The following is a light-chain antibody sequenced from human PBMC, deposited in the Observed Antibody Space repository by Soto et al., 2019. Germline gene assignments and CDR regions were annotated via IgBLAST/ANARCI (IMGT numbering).Light chain of an antibody. CDR2: GAS. CDR3: HQYGSAPRT. Sequence: EIVLTQSPGTLSLSPGERATLSCRASQSVISSYLAWYQQKPGQAPRLLIYGASSRATGIPDRFSGSGSGTDVTLTISRREPEDFAVYCCHQYGSAPRTFGQGTKVEIK. V-gene: IGKV3-20*01. J-gene: IGKJ1*01. CDR1: QSVISSY.